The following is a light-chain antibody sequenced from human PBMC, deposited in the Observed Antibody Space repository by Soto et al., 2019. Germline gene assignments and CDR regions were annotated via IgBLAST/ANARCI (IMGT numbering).Light chain of an antibody. V-gene: IGLV3-21*04. Sequence: SYELTQPPSVSVAPGKTARLTCGGNNIGSKSVHWYQQKPCQAPVLVIYYDSDRPSGIPERFSGSNSGNTATLTISRVEAGEEADYYCQVWDSSRDLPGVVFGGGTKVTVL. CDR1: NIGSKS. J-gene: IGLJ2*01. CDR2: YDS. CDR3: QVWDSSRDLPGVV.